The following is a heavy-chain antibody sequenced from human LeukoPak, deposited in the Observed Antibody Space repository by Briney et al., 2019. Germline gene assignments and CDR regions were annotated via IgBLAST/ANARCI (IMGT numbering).Heavy chain of an antibody. CDR2: ISAYNGNT. J-gene: IGHJ5*02. Sequence: ASVKVSCKASGYTFTMNGISWVRQAPGQGLEWMGWISAYNGNTNYAQKLQGRVTMTTDTSTSTAYMELRSLRSDDTAVYYCARVINWNYSRGYNWFDPWGQGTLVTVSS. CDR3: ARVINWNYSRGYNWFDP. D-gene: IGHD1-7*01. V-gene: IGHV1-18*01. CDR1: GYTFTMNG.